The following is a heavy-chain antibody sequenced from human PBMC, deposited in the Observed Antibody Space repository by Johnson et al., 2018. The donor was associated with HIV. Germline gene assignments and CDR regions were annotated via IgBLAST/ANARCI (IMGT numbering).Heavy chain of an antibody. CDR1: GFTFDDYA. V-gene: IGHV3-9*01. Sequence: VQLVESGGGLVQPGRSLRLSCAASGFTFDDYAMHWVRQAPGKGLEWVSGISWNSGDIDYADPVKGRFTISRDTSKNTLSLQMNSQRPDDTAVYYWARESTPWGGDYVGYGFDIWGQGTMVTVSS. CDR3: ARESTPWGGDYVGYGFDI. D-gene: IGHD4-17*01. CDR2: ISWNSGDI. J-gene: IGHJ3*02.